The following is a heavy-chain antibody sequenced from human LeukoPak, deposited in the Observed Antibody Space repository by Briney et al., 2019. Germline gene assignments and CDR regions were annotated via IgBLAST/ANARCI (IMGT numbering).Heavy chain of an antibody. D-gene: IGHD1-7*01. CDR2: IRYDGSNK. CDR1: GFTFSSYG. J-gene: IGHJ5*02. V-gene: IGHV3-30*02. Sequence: PGGSLRLSCAASGFTFSSYGMHWVRQAPGKGLEWVAFIRYDGSNKYYADSVKGRFTISRDNSKNTLYLQMNGLRADDTATYYCARGATDTTRWFDPWGQGTLVTVSS. CDR3: ARGATDTTRWFDP.